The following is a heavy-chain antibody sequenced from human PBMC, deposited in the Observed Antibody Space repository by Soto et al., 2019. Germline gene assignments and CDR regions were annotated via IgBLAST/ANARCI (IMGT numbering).Heavy chain of an antibody. J-gene: IGHJ4*02. D-gene: IGHD5-12*01. V-gene: IGHV3-33*01. CDR3: ARDQHSRYDYFDY. Sequence: QVQLVESGGGVVQPGRSLRLSCAASGFTFSSYGMHWVRQAPGKGLEWVAVIWYDGSNKYYADSVKGRFTISRDNSKNTLYLQMNSLRAEDTAVYYCARDQHSRYDYFDYWGQGTLVTVSS. CDR1: GFTFSSYG. CDR2: IWYDGSNK.